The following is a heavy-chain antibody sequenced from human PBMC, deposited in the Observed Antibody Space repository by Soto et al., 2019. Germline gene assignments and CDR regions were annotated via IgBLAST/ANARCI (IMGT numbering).Heavy chain of an antibody. CDR1: GFTFDDYA. D-gene: IGHD6-13*01. V-gene: IGHV3-9*01. Sequence: GGSLRLSCAASGFTFDDYAMHWVRQVPGKGMEWVSGINWNSGSIGYGDSVKGRFAISRDNAKNSLHLQMNSLSAEDTAFYYCVKDESINWYSGHFRHWGQGTLVTVSS. CDR2: INWNSGSI. J-gene: IGHJ1*01. CDR3: VKDESINWYSGHFRH.